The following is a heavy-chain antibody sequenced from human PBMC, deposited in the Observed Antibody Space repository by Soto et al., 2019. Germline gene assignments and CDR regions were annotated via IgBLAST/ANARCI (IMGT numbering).Heavy chain of an antibody. CDR1: GYTFIKYG. CDR2: ISPYNDNT. J-gene: IGHJ6*02. D-gene: IGHD3-10*01. Sequence: GASVKVSCKASGYTFIKYGIAWVRQAPGQGLEWMGWISPYNDNTIYAQKFQGRVTMTADRSTRTVYLDLRSLKSNDTAVYYCARRGGDLALGFGYYYYYGMDVWGQGTTVTVSS. CDR3: ARRGGDLALGFGYYYYYGMDV. V-gene: IGHV1-18*01.